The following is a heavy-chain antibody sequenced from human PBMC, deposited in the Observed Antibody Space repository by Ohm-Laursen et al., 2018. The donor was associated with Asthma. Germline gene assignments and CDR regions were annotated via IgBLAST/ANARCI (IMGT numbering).Heavy chain of an antibody. CDR2: ISYDGSNK. Sequence: SLRLSCAATGFTFSSYGMHWVRQAPGKGLEWVAVISYDGSNKYYADSVKGRFTISRDNSKNTLYLQMNSLRAEDTAVYYCARVSYGSGSYYYYYYGMDVWGQGTTVTVSS. V-gene: IGHV3-30*03. CDR1: GFTFSSYG. J-gene: IGHJ6*02. CDR3: ARVSYGSGSYYYYYYGMDV. D-gene: IGHD3-10*01.